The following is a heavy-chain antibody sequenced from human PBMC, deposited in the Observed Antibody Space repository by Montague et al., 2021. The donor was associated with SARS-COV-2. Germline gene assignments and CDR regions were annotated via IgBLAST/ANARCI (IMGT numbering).Heavy chain of an antibody. CDR1: GGSISSGSYY. CDR3: AREAPGRCSGGSCSLDNWFDP. J-gene: IGHJ5*02. D-gene: IGHD2-15*01. V-gene: IGHV4-61*02. CDR2: IYTSGST. Sequence: TLSLTRTVSGGSISSGSYYWSWIRQPAGKGLEWIGRIYTSGSTNYNPSLKSRVTISVDTSKNQFFLKLSSVTAADTAVYYCAREAPGRCSGGSCSLDNWFDPWGQGTLVTVSS.